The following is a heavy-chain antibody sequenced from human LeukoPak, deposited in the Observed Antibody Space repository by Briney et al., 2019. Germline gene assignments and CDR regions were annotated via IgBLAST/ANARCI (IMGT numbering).Heavy chain of an antibody. V-gene: IGHV3-21*01. CDR2: ISSSSSYI. Sequence: GGSLRLSCAASGLTFNSFSMNWVRQAPGKGLEWVSSISSSSSYIYYADSVKGRFTISRDNAKNSLYLQMNSLRAEDTAVYYCARAAVHDYGDYFDYWGQGTLVTVSS. D-gene: IGHD4-17*01. CDR3: ARAAVHDYGDYFDY. CDR1: GLTFNSFS. J-gene: IGHJ4*02.